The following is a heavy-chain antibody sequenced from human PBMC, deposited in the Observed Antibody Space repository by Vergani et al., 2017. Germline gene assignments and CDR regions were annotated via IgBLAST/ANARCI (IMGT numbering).Heavy chain of an antibody. J-gene: IGHJ6*03. CDR3: ARGLTGYSSSWYHYYYYMDV. CDR2: MNPNSGNT. V-gene: IGHV1-8*01. CDR1: GYTFTSYD. D-gene: IGHD6-13*01. Sequence: QVQLVQSRAEVKKPGASVKVSCKASGYTFTSYDINWVRQATGQGLEWMGWMNPNSGNTGYAQKFQGRVTMTRNTSISTAYMELSSLRSEDTAVYYCARGLTGYSSSWYHYYYYMDVWGKGTTVTVSS.